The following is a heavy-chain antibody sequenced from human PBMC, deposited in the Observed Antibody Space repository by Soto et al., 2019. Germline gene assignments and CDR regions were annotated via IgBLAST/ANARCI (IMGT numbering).Heavy chain of an antibody. CDR2: IYHSGST. J-gene: IGHJ5*02. CDR3: AREEDWFDP. Sequence: PSETLSLTCAVSGGSLSSGGYSRGWIRQPPGKGLEWIGYIYHSGSTYYNPSLKSRVTISVDRSKNQFSLKPSSVTAADTAVYYCAREEDWFDPWGQGTLVTVSS. CDR1: GGSLSSGGYS. V-gene: IGHV4-30-2*01.